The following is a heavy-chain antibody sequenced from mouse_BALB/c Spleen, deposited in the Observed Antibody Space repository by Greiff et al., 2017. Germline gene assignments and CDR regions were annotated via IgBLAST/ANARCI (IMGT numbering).Heavy chain of an antibody. Sequence: EVKLVESGGGLVKPGGSLKLSCAASGFTFSSYAMSWVRQSPEKRLEWVAEISSGGSYTYYPDTVTGRFTISRDNAKNTLYLEMSSLRSEDTAMYYCARDHYGSSYFDYWGQGTTLTVSS. CDR2: ISSGGSYT. V-gene: IGHV5-9-4*01. CDR3: ARDHYGSSYFDY. D-gene: IGHD1-1*01. CDR1: GFTFSSYA. J-gene: IGHJ2*01.